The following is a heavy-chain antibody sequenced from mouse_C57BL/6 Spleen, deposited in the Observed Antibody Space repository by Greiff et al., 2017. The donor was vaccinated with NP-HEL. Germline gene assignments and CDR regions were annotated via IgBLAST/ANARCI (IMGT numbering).Heavy chain of an antibody. J-gene: IGHJ1*03. CDR3: ARESYYYGSSYWYFDV. CDR2: IYPGDGDT. D-gene: IGHD1-1*01. V-gene: IGHV1-80*01. Sequence: QVHVKQSGAELVKPGASVKISCKASGYAFSSYWMNWVKQRPGKGLEWIGQIYPGDGDTNYNGKFKGKATLTADKSSSTAYMQLSSLTSEDSAVYFCARESYYYGSSYWYFDVWGTGTTVTVSS. CDR1: GYAFSSYW.